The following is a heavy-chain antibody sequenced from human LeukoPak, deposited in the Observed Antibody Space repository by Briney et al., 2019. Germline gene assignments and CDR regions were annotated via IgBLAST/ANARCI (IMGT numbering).Heavy chain of an antibody. J-gene: IGHJ3*02. CDR3: ARHRRGGSQDDAFDI. CDR1: GFTFSTYW. D-gene: IGHD2-15*01. V-gene: IGHV3-33*08. CDR2: IRFDGTNK. Sequence: GGSLRLSCAASGFTFSTYWMSWVRQAPGKGLEWVAFIRFDGTNKFYADSVKGRFTISRDNSQNTVSLQVNNLRAEDTAVYYCARHRRGGSQDDAFDIWGQGTMVTVSS.